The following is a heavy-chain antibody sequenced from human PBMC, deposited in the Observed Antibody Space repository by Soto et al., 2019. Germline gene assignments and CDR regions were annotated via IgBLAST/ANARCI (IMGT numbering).Heavy chain of an antibody. Sequence: RASVKVSCKASGGTFSSYAISWVRQAPGQGLEWMGGIIPIFGTANYAQKFQGRVTITADKSTSTAYMELSSLRSEDTAVYYCARAPYYYDSSGYYQFDYWGQGTLVTVSS. CDR2: IIPIFGTA. CDR1: GGTFSSYA. J-gene: IGHJ4*02. D-gene: IGHD3-22*01. CDR3: ARAPYYYDSSGYYQFDY. V-gene: IGHV1-69*06.